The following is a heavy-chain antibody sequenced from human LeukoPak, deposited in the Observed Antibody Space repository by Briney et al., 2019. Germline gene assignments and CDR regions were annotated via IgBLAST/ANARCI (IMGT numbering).Heavy chain of an antibody. CDR1: GYTFTSYY. CDR2: IDPSGGST. Sequence: ASVKVSCKASGYTFTSYYVHWVRQAPGQGLEWMGIIDPSGGSTNYAQKFQGRVAMTRDTSTSTVSMKLSSLRSEDTAVYYCARDSGYGTGGSLFDYWGQGTLVTVSS. V-gene: IGHV1-46*01. CDR3: ARDSGYGTGGSLFDY. D-gene: IGHD5-12*01. J-gene: IGHJ4*02.